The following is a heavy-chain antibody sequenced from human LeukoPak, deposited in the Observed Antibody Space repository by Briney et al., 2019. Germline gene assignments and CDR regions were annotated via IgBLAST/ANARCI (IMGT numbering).Heavy chain of an antibody. V-gene: IGHV1-2*02. J-gene: IGHJ4*02. CDR3: ATTPYTTGGGY. Sequence: ASVKVSCKASGGTFSSYAISWVRQAPGQGLEWMGWINPNSGGTIYAQKFQGRVTMTRDTSISTAYMELSRLRSDDAAVYYCATTPYTTGGGYWGQGTLVTVSS. CDR1: GGTFSSYA. D-gene: IGHD1-1*01. CDR2: INPNSGGT.